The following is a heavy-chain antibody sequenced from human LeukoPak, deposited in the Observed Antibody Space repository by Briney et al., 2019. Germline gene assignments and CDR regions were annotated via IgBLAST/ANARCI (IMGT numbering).Heavy chain of an antibody. V-gene: IGHV4-30-4*01. D-gene: IGHD2-15*01. CDR2: IYYSGST. J-gene: IGHJ6*02. Sequence: SETLSLTCAVYGGSFSGYYWSWIRQPPGKGLEWIGYIYYSGSTYYNPSLKSRVTISVDTSKNQFSLKLSSVTAADTAVYYCARGRWRGALGMDVWGQGTTVTVSS. CDR1: GGSFSGYY. CDR3: ARGRWRGALGMDV.